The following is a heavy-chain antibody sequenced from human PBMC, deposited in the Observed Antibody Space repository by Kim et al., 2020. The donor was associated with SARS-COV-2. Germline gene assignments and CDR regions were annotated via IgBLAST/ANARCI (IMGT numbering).Heavy chain of an antibody. CDR2: GSSR. CDR3: ARGVVAANY. D-gene: IGHD2-15*01. J-gene: IGHJ4*02. Sequence: GSSRYDAAAVKSRFTISRDNSKNTLYLQMNSLRAEDTAVYYCARGVVAANYWGQGTLVTVSS. V-gene: IGHV3-23*03.